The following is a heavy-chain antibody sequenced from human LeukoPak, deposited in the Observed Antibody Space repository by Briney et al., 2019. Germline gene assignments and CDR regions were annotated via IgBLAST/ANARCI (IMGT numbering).Heavy chain of an antibody. D-gene: IGHD3-3*01. CDR2: IYYSGST. J-gene: IGHJ6*03. CDR1: GGSISSSTYY. CDR3: AKAPPKEHDFWSGYCNYMDV. Sequence: KASETLSLTCTVSGGSISSSTYYWGWIRQPPGKGLEWIGSIYYSGSTYYNPSLKSRVTISVDTSKNQFSLKVTSVTAADTAVYYCAKAPPKEHDFWSGYCNYMDVWGKGTTVTVSS. V-gene: IGHV4-39*07.